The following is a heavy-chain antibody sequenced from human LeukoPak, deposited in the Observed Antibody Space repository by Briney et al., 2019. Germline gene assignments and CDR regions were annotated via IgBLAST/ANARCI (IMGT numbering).Heavy chain of an antibody. CDR1: GGTFSSYA. D-gene: IGHD3-10*01. J-gene: IGHJ6*04. CDR2: IIPIFGTA. CDR3: ARERKGSGSYRYGMDV. V-gene: IGHV1-69*13. Sequence: SVKVSCKASGGTFSSYAISWVRQAPGQGLEWMGGIIPIFGTANYAQKFQGRVTITADESTSTAYMELSSLRSEDTAVYCCARERKGSGSYRYGMDVWGKGTTVTVSS.